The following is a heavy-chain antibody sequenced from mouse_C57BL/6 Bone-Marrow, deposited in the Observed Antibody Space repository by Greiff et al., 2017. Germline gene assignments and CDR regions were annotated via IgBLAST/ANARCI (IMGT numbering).Heavy chain of an antibody. CDR2: IYPGSGST. CDR3: ARSYYGCDVRAMDY. J-gene: IGHJ4*01. D-gene: IGHD2-2*01. CDR1: GYTFTSYW. V-gene: IGHV1-55*01. Sequence: QVQLQQPGAELVKPGASVKMSCKASGYTFTSYWITWVKQRPGQGLEWIGDIYPGSGSTNYNEKFKSKATLTVDTSSSTAYMQLSSLTSEDSAVYYCARSYYGCDVRAMDYWGQGTSVTVSS.